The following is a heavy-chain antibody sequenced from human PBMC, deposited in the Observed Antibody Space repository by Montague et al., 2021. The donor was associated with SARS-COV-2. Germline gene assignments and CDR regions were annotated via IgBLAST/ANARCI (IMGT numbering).Heavy chain of an antibody. D-gene: IGHD3-9*01. CDR2: IYYSGST. CDR3: ARDGALRFEILIGPRRYYSGMDV. Sequence: SETLSLTCTVSGGSISSSSYYWGWIRQPPGKGLEWIGSIYYSGSTYYNPPHKSRVTLSVDTSKNQFSLLLSSVTAADTAVYYCARDGALRFEILIGPRRYYSGMDVWGQGTTVTVSS. V-gene: IGHV4-39*07. J-gene: IGHJ6*02. CDR1: GGSISSSSYY.